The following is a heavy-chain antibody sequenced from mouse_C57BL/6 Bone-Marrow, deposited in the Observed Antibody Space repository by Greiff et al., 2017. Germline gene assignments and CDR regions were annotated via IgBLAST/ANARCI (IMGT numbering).Heavy chain of an antibody. Sequence: QVQLKQSGPELVKPGASVKISCKASGYAFSSSWMNWVKQRPGKGLEWIGRIYPGDGDTNYNVKFKGKATLTADKSSSTAYMQLSSLTSDDSAVYCCASITTVVATNYWGQGTTLTVSS. V-gene: IGHV1-82*01. D-gene: IGHD1-1*01. CDR3: ASITTVVATNY. CDR1: GYAFSSSW. CDR2: IYPGDGDT. J-gene: IGHJ2*01.